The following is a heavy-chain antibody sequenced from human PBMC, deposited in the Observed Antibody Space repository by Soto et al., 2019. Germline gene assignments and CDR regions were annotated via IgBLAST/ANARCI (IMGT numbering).Heavy chain of an antibody. CDR3: ARKYFNSIAAAGSIVLYGMDV. J-gene: IGHJ6*02. V-gene: IGHV1-69*12. Sequence: QVQLVQSGAEVKKPGSSVKVSCKASGGTFSSYAISWVRQAPGQGLEWMGGIIPIFGTANYAQKFQGRVTITADESTSTAYMELSSLRSEDTAVYYCARKYFNSIAAAGSIVLYGMDVWGQGTTVTVSS. D-gene: IGHD6-13*01. CDR1: GGTFSSYA. CDR2: IIPIFGTA.